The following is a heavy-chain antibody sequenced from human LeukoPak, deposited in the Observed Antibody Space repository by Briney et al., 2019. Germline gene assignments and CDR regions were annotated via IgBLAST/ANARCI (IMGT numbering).Heavy chain of an antibody. Sequence: SETLSLTCTVSGDSIDSYYWSWIRQPPGKGLEWIGSIDFGGNTYYNPPLKSRVTISGDTSKNQISLKLKSVTAADTAVYYCGRGGAIAVAGTWGQGTLVTVSS. V-gene: IGHV4-59*05. D-gene: IGHD6-19*01. J-gene: IGHJ4*02. CDR2: IDFGGNT. CDR3: GRGGAIAVAGT. CDR1: GDSIDSYY.